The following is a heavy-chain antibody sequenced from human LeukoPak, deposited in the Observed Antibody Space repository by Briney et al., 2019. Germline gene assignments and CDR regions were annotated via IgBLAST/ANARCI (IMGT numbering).Heavy chain of an antibody. CDR1: GYTFTGYY. CDR2: INPNSGGT. D-gene: IGHD2-2*01. V-gene: IGHV1-2*02. CDR3: ARESAFVVVPAAIEYYFDY. Sequence: GASVKVSCKASGYTFTGYYMHWVRQAPGQGLEWMGWINPNSGGTNYAQKFQGRVTMTRDTSISTAYMELSRLRSDGTAVYYCARESAFVVVPAAIEYYFDYWGQGTLVTVSS. J-gene: IGHJ4*02.